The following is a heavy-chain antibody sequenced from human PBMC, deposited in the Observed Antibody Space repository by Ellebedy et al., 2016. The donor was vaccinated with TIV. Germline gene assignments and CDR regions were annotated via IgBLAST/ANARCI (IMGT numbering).Heavy chain of an antibody. CDR2: IYYSGST. V-gene: IGHV4-59*01. CDR3: ASAFARRVGY. D-gene: IGHD2-21*01. Sequence: MPSETLSLTCTVSGGSISSYYWSWIRQPPGKGLEWIGYIYYSGSTNYNPSLKSRVTLSVDTSKNQFSLKLSSVTAADTAVYYCASAFARRVGYWGQGTLVTVSS. CDR1: GGSISSYY. J-gene: IGHJ4*02.